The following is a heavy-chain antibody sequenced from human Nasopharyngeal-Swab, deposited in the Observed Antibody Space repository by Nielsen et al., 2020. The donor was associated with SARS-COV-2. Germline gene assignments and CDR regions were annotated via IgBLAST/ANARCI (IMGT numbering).Heavy chain of an antibody. J-gene: IGHJ5*02. CDR3: ARDSRGITMVRGVMNWFDP. CDR1: GGSISSGGYY. Sequence: SETRSLTCTVPGGSISSGGYYWSWIRQHPGKGLEWIGYIYYSGSTYYNPSLKSRVTISVDTSKNQFSLKLSSVTAADTAVYYCARDSRGITMVRGVMNWFDPWGQGTLVTVSS. V-gene: IGHV4-31*03. D-gene: IGHD3-10*01. CDR2: IYYSGST.